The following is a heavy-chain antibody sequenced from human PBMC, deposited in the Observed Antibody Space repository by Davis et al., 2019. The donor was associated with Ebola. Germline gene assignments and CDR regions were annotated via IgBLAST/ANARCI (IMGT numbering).Heavy chain of an antibody. Sequence: PGGSLRLSCAASGFTFSSYCMSWVRQAPGKGLEWVANIKQDGSEKYYVDSVKGRFTISRDNAKNSLYLQMNSLRAEDTAVYYCACLHRNYYYGMDVWGQGTTVTVSS. V-gene: IGHV3-7*01. CDR3: ACLHRNYYYGMDV. CDR2: IKQDGSEK. CDR1: GFTFSSYC. D-gene: IGHD3-16*01. J-gene: IGHJ6*02.